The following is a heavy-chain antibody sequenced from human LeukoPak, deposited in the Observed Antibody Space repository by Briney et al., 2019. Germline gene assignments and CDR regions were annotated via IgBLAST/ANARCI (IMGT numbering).Heavy chain of an antibody. CDR1: GFTFTSYA. D-gene: IGHD5-24*01. V-gene: IGHV3-23*01. CDR3: AKSGYNRFDY. J-gene: IGHJ4*02. Sequence: PGGSLRLSCAASGFTFTSYAMSWVRQAPGKGLEWVSGITGSGGTTDHADSVKGRFTISRDNSKNTLFLQMNSLRAEDTTVYYCAKSGYNRFDYWGQGTLVTVSS. CDR2: ITGSGGTT.